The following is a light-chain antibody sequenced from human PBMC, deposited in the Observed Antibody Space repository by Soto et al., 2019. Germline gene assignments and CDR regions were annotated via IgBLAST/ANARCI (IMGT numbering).Light chain of an antibody. CDR1: QSITNNY. CDR3: QKYGHLVT. Sequence: EIVLTQSPATLSLFPGERATLSCRASQSITNNYLARYQQNPGRAHRLLIYGASSRATPIPDRFSGSGSGTDLTLTIRRLEHEDFEIYYCQKYGHLVTFGQRTKLDI. J-gene: IGKJ1*01. CDR2: GAS. V-gene: IGKV3-20*01.